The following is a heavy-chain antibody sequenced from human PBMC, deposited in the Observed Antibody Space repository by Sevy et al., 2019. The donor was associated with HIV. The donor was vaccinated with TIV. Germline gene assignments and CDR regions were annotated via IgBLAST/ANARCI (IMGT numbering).Heavy chain of an antibody. CDR1: GFTFSDYY. CDR2: ISSGGSTI. D-gene: IGHD1-1*01. Sequence: GGSLRLSCAASGFTFSDYYMSWIRQAPGKGLEWVSYISSGGSTIYYADSVKGRFAISRDNAKNSLYLQMNSLRAEDRAVYYCGGDMSAYTRNWNHEDSDAFDIWGQGTSVTVSS. V-gene: IGHV3-11*01. J-gene: IGHJ3*02. CDR3: GGDMSAYTRNWNHEDSDAFDI.